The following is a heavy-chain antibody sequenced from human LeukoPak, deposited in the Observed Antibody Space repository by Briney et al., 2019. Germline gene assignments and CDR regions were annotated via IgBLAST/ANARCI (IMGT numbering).Heavy chain of an antibody. CDR1: GGSISSYY. V-gene: IGHV4-59*12. D-gene: IGHD4-17*01. Sequence: PSETLSLTCTVSGGSISSYYWSWIRQPPGKGLEWIGYIYYSGSTNYNPSLKSRVTISVDTSKNQFSLKVSSVTAADTAVYFCARDGNYGDSGLDGFDIWGQGTMVTVSS. CDR3: ARDGNYGDSGLDGFDI. CDR2: IYYSGST. J-gene: IGHJ3*02.